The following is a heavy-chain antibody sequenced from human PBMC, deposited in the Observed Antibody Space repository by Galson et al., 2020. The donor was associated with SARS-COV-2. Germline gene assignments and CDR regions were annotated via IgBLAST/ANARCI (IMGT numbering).Heavy chain of an antibody. D-gene: IGHD3-22*01. CDR2: IDPSDSYT. J-gene: IGHJ5*02. Sequence: HGESLKISCKGSGYSFTSYWISWVRQMPGKGLEWMGRIDPSDSYTNYSPSFQGHVTISADKSISTAYLQWSSLKASDTAMYYCARHGAEYYDSSGYYQNWFDPWGQGTLVTVSS. CDR1: GYSFTSYW. V-gene: IGHV5-10-1*01. CDR3: ARHGAEYYDSSGYYQNWFDP.